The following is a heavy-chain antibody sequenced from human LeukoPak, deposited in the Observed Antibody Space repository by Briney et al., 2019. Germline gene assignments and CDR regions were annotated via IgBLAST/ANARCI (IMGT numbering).Heavy chain of an antibody. CDR2: IYYSGST. V-gene: IGHV4-31*03. J-gene: IGHJ6*02. CDR3: ARCRSYMKGGYYDSSGYSYYYYGMDA. CDR1: GGSISSSSYY. Sequence: PSETLSLTCTVSGGSISSSSYYWSWIRQHPGKGLEWIGYIYYSGSTYYNPSLKSRVTISVDTSKNQFSLKLSSVTAADTAVYYCARCRSYMKGGYYDSSGYSYYYYGMDAWGQGTTVTVSS. D-gene: IGHD3-22*01.